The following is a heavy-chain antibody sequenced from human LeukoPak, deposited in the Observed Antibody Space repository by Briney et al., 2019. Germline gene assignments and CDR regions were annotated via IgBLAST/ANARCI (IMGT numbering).Heavy chain of an antibody. Sequence: SVKVSCKASGGTFSSYAISWVRQAPGQGLEWMGGIIPIFGTANYAQKFQGRVTITTDESTSTAYMELSSLRSEDTAVYYCARGDTMLVTDAFDIWGQGTMVTVSS. CDR2: IIPIFGTA. CDR3: ARGDTMLVTDAFDI. D-gene: IGHD3-22*01. J-gene: IGHJ3*02. V-gene: IGHV1-69*05. CDR1: GGTFSSYA.